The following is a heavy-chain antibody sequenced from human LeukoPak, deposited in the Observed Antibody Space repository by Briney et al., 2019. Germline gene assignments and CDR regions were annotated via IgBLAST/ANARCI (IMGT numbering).Heavy chain of an antibody. CDR2: IRDKANSYNT. CDR3: AKDPDGMGYFDY. J-gene: IGHJ4*02. D-gene: IGHD1-14*01. CDR1: GFTFSDHY. V-gene: IGHV3-72*01. Sequence: PGGSLRLSCAASGFTFSDHYMDWVRQAPGKGLEWVGRIRDKANSYNTQYAASVKGRFTVSRDDSENALYLQMNSLKTEDTAVYYCAKDPDGMGYFDYWGQGTLVTVSS.